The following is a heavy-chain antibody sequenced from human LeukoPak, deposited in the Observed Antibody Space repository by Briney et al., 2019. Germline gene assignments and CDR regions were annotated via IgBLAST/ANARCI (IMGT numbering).Heavy chain of an antibody. CDR1: GGSISPYY. J-gene: IGHJ4*02. CDR2: IHYSGST. D-gene: IGHD3-16*01. V-gene: IGHV4-59*01. Sequence: KASETLSLTCSVSGGSISPYYWSWVRQPPGKGLEWIGYIHYSGSTNYNPSLKCRVTMSVDTSKNQFSLKLSSVTAADTAVYYCARYDWGKYFDYWGQGTLVTVSS. CDR3: ARYDWGKYFDY.